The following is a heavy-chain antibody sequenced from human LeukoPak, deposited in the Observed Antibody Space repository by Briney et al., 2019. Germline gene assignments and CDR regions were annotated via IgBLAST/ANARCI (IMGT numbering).Heavy chain of an antibody. Sequence: GGSLRLSCTVSGFTVSSNSMSWVRQAPGKGLEWVSAISGSGGSTYYADSVKGRFTISRDNSKNTLYLQMNSLRAEDTAVYYCAKPPLPGSGSYPYDYWGQGTLVTVSS. V-gene: IGHV3-23*01. CDR1: GFTVSSNS. CDR3: AKPPLPGSGSYPYDY. CDR2: ISGSGGST. D-gene: IGHD3-10*01. J-gene: IGHJ4*02.